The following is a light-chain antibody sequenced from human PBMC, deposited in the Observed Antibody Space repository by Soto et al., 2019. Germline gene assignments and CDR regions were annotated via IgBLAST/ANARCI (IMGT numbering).Light chain of an antibody. J-gene: IGLJ3*02. V-gene: IGLV1-40*01. CDR1: SSNIGAGYV. CDR3: QSYDSSLSGWV. CDR2: GNS. Sequence: QSALTQPPSVSGAPGQRVTISCTGSSSNIGAGYVVHWYQQLPGTAPKLLIYGNSNRPSGVPDRFSGSKSGTSASLAITGLQAEDEAAYYRQSYDSSLSGWVFGGGTKLTVL.